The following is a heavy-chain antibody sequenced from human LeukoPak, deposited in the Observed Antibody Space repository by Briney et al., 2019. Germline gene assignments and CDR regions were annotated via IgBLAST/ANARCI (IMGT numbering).Heavy chain of an antibody. CDR3: SSCFWSVDNWFDP. D-gene: IGHD3-3*01. Sequence: ASVKVSCKASGGTFSSYAISWVRQAPGQGLEWMGGIIPIFGTANYAQKFQGRVTITADESTSTAYMELSSLRSEDTAVYYCSSCFWSVDNWFDPWGQGTLVTVSS. CDR1: GGTFSSYA. CDR2: IIPIFGTA. V-gene: IGHV1-69*13. J-gene: IGHJ5*02.